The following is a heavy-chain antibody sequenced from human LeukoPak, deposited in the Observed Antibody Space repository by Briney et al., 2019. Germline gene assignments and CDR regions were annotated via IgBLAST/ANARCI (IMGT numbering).Heavy chain of an antibody. CDR1: GGSINTYY. CDR2: IFYSGST. CDR3: ARGGAALVT. V-gene: IGHV4-59*08. Sequence: SETLSLTCAVSGGSINTYYWSWIRQPPGKGLEWIGNIFYSGSTNFNPSLKSRVTISVDTSKNQFSLKLTSVTAADTAVYYCARGGAALVTWGQGTLVTVSS. D-gene: IGHD5-18*01. J-gene: IGHJ5*02.